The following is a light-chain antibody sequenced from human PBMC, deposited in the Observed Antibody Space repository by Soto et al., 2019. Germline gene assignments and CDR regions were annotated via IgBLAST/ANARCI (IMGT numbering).Light chain of an antibody. CDR3: QQYNNWPPWT. V-gene: IGKV3-15*01. Sequence: ILMTQSPATLSVSPGERATLSCRASQSVSNNLAWYQQKPGQAPRLLIYHASTRATGIPARFSGSRSGTEFTLTISGLQSEDFAVYYCQQYNNWPPWTFGQGTKVEIK. J-gene: IGKJ1*01. CDR1: QSVSNN. CDR2: HAS.